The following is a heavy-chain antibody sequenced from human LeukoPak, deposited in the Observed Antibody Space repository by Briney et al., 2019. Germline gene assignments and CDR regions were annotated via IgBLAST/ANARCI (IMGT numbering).Heavy chain of an antibody. J-gene: IGHJ1*01. V-gene: IGHV1-46*03. CDR2: INPRDDTT. Sequence: ASVKVSCKASGYTFISYYIHWVRQAPGQGLEWVGIINPRDDTTSYAQRFQGRVTVTRDTTTTTVYMELSSLRSEDTAVYYCTRVHDYRTSGEYFQHWGQGTLFTVSS. CDR1: GYTFISYY. CDR3: TRVHDYRTSGEYFQH. D-gene: IGHD4-11*01.